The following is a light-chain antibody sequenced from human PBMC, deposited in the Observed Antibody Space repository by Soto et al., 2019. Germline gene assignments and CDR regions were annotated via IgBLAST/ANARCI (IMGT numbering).Light chain of an antibody. CDR1: SSDVGSYNR. CDR3: NSYTSTNTYV. CDR2: EVS. Sequence: SVLTKPPSVSGSPGQSVTISCTGTSSDVGSYNRVSWYQQPPGTAPKLMIYEVSNRPSGVPDRFSGSKSGNTASLTISGLQAEDEADYYCNSYTSTNTYVFGTGTKVTVL. V-gene: IGLV2-18*02. J-gene: IGLJ1*01.